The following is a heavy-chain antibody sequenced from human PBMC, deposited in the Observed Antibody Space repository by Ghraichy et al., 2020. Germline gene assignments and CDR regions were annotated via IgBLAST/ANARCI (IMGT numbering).Heavy chain of an antibody. Sequence: GGSLRLSCAASGFTFSSYWMSWVRQAPGKGLEWVANIKQDGSEKYYVDSVKGRFTISRDNAKNSLYLQMNSLRAEDTAVYYCARDTVVVPAAVDYWGQGTLVTVSS. V-gene: IGHV3-7*01. CDR3: ARDTVVVPAAVDY. D-gene: IGHD2-2*01. J-gene: IGHJ4*02. CDR2: IKQDGSEK. CDR1: GFTFSSYW.